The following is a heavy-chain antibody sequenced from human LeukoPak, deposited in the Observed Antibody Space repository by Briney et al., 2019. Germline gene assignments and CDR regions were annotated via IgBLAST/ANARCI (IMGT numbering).Heavy chain of an antibody. V-gene: IGHV3-23*01. CDR2: LSGSGDRT. CDR3: ARPTGSYGFDI. Sequence: GGSLRLSCAASGFTFSSYAVSWVRQAPGKGLQWVSALSGSGDRTYYADSVKGRFTISRDNAKNSLYLQMNSLRVEDTALYYCARPTGSYGFDIWGQGAMVTVSS. J-gene: IGHJ3*02. D-gene: IGHD4-17*01. CDR1: GFTFSSYA.